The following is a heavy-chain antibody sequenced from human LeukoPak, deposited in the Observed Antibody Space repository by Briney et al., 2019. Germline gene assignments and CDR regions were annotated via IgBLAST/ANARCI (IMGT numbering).Heavy chain of an antibody. CDR3: ARGGVDLAYCGGDCYRYYYYYYMDV. CDR2: ISSNGGST. V-gene: IGHV3-64*01. CDR1: GFTFSSYA. Sequence: PGGSLTLSCAASGFTFSSYAMHWVRQAPGKGLEYVSAISSNGGSTYYANSVKGRFTISRDNSKNTLYLQMGSLRAEDMAVYYCARGGVDLAYCGGDCYRYYYYYYMDVGGKGTTVTISS. J-gene: IGHJ6*03. D-gene: IGHD2-21*02.